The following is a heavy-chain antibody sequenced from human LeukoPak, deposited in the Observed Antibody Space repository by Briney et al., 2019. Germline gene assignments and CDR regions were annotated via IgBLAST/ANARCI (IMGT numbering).Heavy chain of an antibody. V-gene: IGHV3-21*01. Sequence: GGSLRLSCAASGFTFSSYSMNWVRQAPGKGLEWVSSISSSSSYIYYADSVKGRFTISRDNAKNSLYLQMNSLRAEDTAAYYCARVVDIVVVPAAIRYSWFDPWGQGTLVTVSS. CDR3: ARVVDIVVVPAAIRYSWFDP. CDR2: ISSSSSYI. J-gene: IGHJ5*02. D-gene: IGHD2-2*01. CDR1: GFTFSSYS.